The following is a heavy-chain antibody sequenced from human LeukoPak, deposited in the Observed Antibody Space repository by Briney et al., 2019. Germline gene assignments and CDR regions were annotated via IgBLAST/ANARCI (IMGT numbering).Heavy chain of an antibody. Sequence: SETLSLTCAVYGGSFSGYYWSWIRQPPGKGLEWIGEINHSGSTNYNPSLKSRITISVDTSKNQFSLKLSSVTAADTAVYYCARGRGEGRGIAMVRGVRAPSYNWFDPWGHGTQVTVSS. CDR3: ARGRGEGRGIAMVRGVRAPSYNWFDP. V-gene: IGHV4-34*01. CDR1: GGSFSGYY. CDR2: INHSGST. J-gene: IGHJ5*02. D-gene: IGHD3-10*01.